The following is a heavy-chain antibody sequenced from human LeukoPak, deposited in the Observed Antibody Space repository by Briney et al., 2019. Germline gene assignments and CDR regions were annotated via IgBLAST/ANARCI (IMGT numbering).Heavy chain of an antibody. J-gene: IGHJ6*02. CDR2: ISAYNGNT. CDR1: GYTFTGYS. D-gene: IGHD4-17*01. CDR3: ARVGGDYGMDV. Sequence: ASVTVSCTASGYTFTGYSITWVRQAPGQGLEWMGWISAYNGNTNYAQKLQGRVTVTTDTSTSTVYMELRSLRSDDTAVYYCARVGGDYGMDVWGLGTTVTVSS. V-gene: IGHV1-18*01.